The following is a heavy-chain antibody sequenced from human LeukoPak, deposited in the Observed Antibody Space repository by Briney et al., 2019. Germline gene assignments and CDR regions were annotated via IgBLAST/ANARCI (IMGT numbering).Heavy chain of an antibody. J-gene: IGHJ4*02. D-gene: IGHD3-22*01. CDR3: ARDIHYYDSSGHGPSGY. CDR1: GGTFSSYA. Sequence: ASVKVSCKASGGTFSSYAISWVRQAPGQGLEWMGWISAYNGNTNYAQKLQGRVTMITDTSTSTAYMELRSLRSDDTAVYYCARDIHYYDSSGHGPSGYWGQGTLVTVSS. CDR2: ISAYNGNT. V-gene: IGHV1-18*01.